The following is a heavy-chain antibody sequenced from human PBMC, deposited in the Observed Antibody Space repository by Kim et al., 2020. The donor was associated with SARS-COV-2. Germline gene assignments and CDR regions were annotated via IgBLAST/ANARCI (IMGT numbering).Heavy chain of an antibody. CDR3: ARDRRYRASGYYYGPFDY. Sequence: QGRVTITADKTTSTAYMELSSLRSEDTAVYYCARDRRYRASGYYYGPFDYWGQGTLVTVSS. V-gene: IGHV1-69*04. D-gene: IGHD3-22*01. J-gene: IGHJ4*02.